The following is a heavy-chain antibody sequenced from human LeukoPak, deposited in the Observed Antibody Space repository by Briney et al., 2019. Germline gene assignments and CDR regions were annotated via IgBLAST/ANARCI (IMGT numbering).Heavy chain of an antibody. Sequence: GASVKVSCKASGYTFTGYYMHWVRQAPGQGLEWMGCINLKSGGTNYAQKFQGRVTMTRDTSISTAYMELSRLRSDDTAVYYCARDWSPKRGYDAFDVWGQGTMVTVSS. CDR1: GYTFTGYY. CDR2: INLKSGGT. V-gene: IGHV1-2*02. CDR3: ARDWSPKRGYDAFDV. D-gene: IGHD1-1*01. J-gene: IGHJ3*01.